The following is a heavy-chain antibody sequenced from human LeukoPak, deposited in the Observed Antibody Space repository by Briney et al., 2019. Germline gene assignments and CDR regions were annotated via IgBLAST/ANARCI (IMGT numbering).Heavy chain of an antibody. J-gene: IGHJ5*02. CDR1: GDSITTSIYY. Sequence: SETLSLTCTVSGDSITTSIYYWGWIRQAPGKGLEWIGTIYYTGSAYHNPSLKSRVTISVDTPKNQFSLKLSSVTAADTAVYFCARHMWSGENWFDPWGQGTLVTVSS. CDR2: IYYTGSA. D-gene: IGHD2-21*01. V-gene: IGHV4-39*01. CDR3: ARHMWSGENWFDP.